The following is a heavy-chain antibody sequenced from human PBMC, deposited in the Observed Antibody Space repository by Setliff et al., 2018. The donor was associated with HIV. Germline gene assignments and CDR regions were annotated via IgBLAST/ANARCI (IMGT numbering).Heavy chain of an antibody. J-gene: IGHJ3*01. V-gene: IGHV1-8*01. CDR1: GYSFTKYE. CDR2: VSPSIGNS. CDR3: ARRGEERNMITGALDA. D-gene: IGHD3-16*01. Sequence: ASVKVSCKASGYSFTKYEINWVRQAPGQGLEWLGWVSPSIGNSDFAQKFKGRISLTTDTSIRTAYMELRGLKSDDTAVYFCARRGEERNMITGALDAWGQGSMVTVSS.